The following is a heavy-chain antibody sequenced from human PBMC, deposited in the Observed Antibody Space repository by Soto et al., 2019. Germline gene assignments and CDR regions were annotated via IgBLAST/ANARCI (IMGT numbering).Heavy chain of an antibody. J-gene: IGHJ4*02. CDR3: AIDKGGTPYYIDS. CDR1: GFNFGNYA. D-gene: IGHD6-25*01. Sequence: VLLVESGGGLVQPGRSLRLSCAVSGFNFGNYAMHWVRQAPGKGLEWVAAINWNSDKVAYAGSVLGRFTIFRDSAKNSLQMQMSDLTTEDTALYYCAIDKGGTPYYIDSWGQGILVTVSS. V-gene: IGHV3-9*01. CDR2: INWNSDKV.